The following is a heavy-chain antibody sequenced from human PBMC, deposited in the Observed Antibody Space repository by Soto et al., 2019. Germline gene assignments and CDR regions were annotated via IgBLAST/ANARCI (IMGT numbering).Heavy chain of an antibody. CDR2: IYYSGST. Sequence: SETLSLTCTVSGGSISSYYWSWIRQPPGKGLEWIGYIYYSGSTNYNPSLKSRVTISVDTSKNQFSLKLSSVTAADTAVYYCARAWEDCTNGVCYRIPDYWGQGTLVTVSS. CDR1: GGSISSYY. D-gene: IGHD2-8*01. CDR3: ARAWEDCTNGVCYRIPDY. V-gene: IGHV4-59*01. J-gene: IGHJ4*02.